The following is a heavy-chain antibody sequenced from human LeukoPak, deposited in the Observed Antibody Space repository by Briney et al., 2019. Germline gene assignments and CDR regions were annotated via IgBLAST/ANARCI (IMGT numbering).Heavy chain of an antibody. J-gene: IGHJ4*02. Sequence: GASVTVSCTASGYTFTGYYMHWVRQAPGQGLEWMGWMSANSGNTGYAQKFQGRVTMTRTTSISTAFMELSRLTFEDTAVYYCVRTPPKGDIDYWGQGTLVTVSS. V-gene: IGHV1-8*02. D-gene: IGHD2-21*02. CDR1: GYTFTGYY. CDR3: VRTPPKGDIDY. CDR2: MSANSGNT.